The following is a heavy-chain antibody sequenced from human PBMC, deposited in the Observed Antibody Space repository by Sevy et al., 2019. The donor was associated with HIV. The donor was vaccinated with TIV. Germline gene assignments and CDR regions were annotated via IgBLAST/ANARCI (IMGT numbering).Heavy chain of an antibody. Sequence: ASVKVSCKASGYTFTSYGISWVRQAPGQGLEWMGWISAYNGNTNYAQKLQGRVTMTTDTSTSTAYMELRSLRSDDTAVYYCAGLHDYGDYVDYWGQGTLVTVSS. CDR2: ISAYNGNT. V-gene: IGHV1-18*01. CDR3: AGLHDYGDYVDY. D-gene: IGHD4-17*01. J-gene: IGHJ4*02. CDR1: GYTFTSYG.